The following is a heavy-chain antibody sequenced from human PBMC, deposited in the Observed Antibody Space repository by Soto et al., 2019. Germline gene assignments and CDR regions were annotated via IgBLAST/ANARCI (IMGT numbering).Heavy chain of an antibody. D-gene: IGHD3-10*01. J-gene: IGHJ4*02. CDR1: GGSISSYY. Sequence: QVQLQESGPGLVKPSETLSLTCTVSGGSISSYYWSWIRQHPGKGLEWIGYIFYSGSTDYNPSLKSRVTISVDTPKNQFSLKLSSVTAADTAVYYCARAGPEMDYGGQGTLVTVSS. CDR2: IFYSGST. CDR3: ARAGPEMDY. V-gene: IGHV4-59*01.